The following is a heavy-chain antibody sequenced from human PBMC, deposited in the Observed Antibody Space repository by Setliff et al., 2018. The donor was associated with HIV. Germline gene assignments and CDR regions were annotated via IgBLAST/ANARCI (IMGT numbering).Heavy chain of an antibody. Sequence: GGSVRLSCTGSGFTFGDDAMNWIRQAPGKGLEWVSYISHSGGTIKYGDSARGRFTISRDIAKSSLYLQLDSLSVEDTAVYYCARGLRSSTYYYYYYMDVWGKGTTVTVSS. CDR2: ISHSGGTI. V-gene: IGHV3-11*01. CDR1: GFTFGDDA. CDR3: ARGLRSSTYYYYYYMDV. J-gene: IGHJ6*03. D-gene: IGHD6-6*01.